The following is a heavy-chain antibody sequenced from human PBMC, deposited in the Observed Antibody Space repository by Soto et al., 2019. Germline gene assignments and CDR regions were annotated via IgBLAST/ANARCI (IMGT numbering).Heavy chain of an antibody. CDR2: ISGSGGST. V-gene: IGHV3-23*01. D-gene: IGHD2-2*01. CDR1: GFTFSSYA. J-gene: IGHJ6*02. Sequence: GSLRLSCAASGFTFSSYAMSWVRQAPGKGLEWVSAISGSGGSTYYADSVKGRFTISRDNSKNTLYLQMNSLRAEDTAVYYCAKSIVVVPAAMIDYYYYGMDVWGQGTTVTVSS. CDR3: AKSIVVVPAAMIDYYYYGMDV.